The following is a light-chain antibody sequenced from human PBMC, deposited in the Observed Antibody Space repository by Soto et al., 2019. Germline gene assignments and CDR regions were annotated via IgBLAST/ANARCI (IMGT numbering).Light chain of an antibody. J-gene: IGKJ1*01. CDR3: QQYYSTLWT. CDR1: QSILYSSNNRNY. CDR2: WAS. Sequence: DIVMAQSPDSLAVSLGERATINCKSSQSILYSSNNRNYLAWYQQKPGQPPKLLIYWASTRESGVPDRFSGSGSGTDFTLTINCLQAEDVAVYYCQQYYSTLWTFGQGTKVDIK. V-gene: IGKV4-1*01.